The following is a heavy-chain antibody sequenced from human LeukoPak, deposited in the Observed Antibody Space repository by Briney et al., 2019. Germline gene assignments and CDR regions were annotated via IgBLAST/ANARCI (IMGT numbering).Heavy chain of an antibody. CDR1: GGSISSGGYY. D-gene: IGHD6-13*01. V-gene: IGHV4-31*03. Sequence: SQTLSLTCTVSGGSISSGGYYWSWIRQHPGKGLEWIGYIYYSGSTYYNPSLKSRVTVSVDTSKNQFSLKLSSATAADTAVYYCASGIAAADYYYGMDVWGQGTTVTVSS. CDR3: ASGIAAADYYYGMDV. J-gene: IGHJ6*02. CDR2: IYYSGST.